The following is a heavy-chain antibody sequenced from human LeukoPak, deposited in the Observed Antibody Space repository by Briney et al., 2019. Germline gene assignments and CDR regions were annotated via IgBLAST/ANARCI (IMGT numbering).Heavy chain of an antibody. D-gene: IGHD3-10*02. CDR3: AELGITMFGGV. V-gene: IGHV3-48*03. J-gene: IGHJ6*04. CDR1: GVTFSSYL. CDR2: ISSSGSSI. Sequence: GGSLRLSCAASGVTFSSYLMRWVRQAPGKGRGGVSYISSSGSSIYYADSVKGRFTISRDNAKNSLYLQMNSLRAEDTAVYYCAELGITMFGGVWGKGTTVTISS.